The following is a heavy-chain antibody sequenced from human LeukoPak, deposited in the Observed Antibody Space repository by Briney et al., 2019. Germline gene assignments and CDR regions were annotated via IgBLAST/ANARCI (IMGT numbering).Heavy chain of an antibody. V-gene: IGHV3-11*01. Sequence: LSLTCAVDGGLFSGYYWSWIRQVAGKVMEWVSYISSTGSTIYYADSVKGRFSISRDNAKNSLYLQMNSLRAEDTAVYYCARESANDYGDNHAGACLDYWGQGNLVTVSS. D-gene: IGHD4-17*01. CDR1: GGLFSGYY. J-gene: IGHJ4*02. CDR3: ARESANDYGDNHAGACLDY. CDR2: ISSTGSTI.